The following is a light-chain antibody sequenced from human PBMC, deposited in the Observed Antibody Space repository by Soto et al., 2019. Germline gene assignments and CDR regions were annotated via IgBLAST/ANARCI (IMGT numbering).Light chain of an antibody. J-gene: IGKJ1*01. Sequence: DIQMTQSPSTLSASVGDRVTITCRASQSISSWLAWYQQKPGKAPKLLIYKASSLESGVPSRFRGRGSGTEFTLTISSLQPDDFATYYCQQYNSYWTFGQGTKVAIK. CDR3: QQYNSYWT. CDR1: QSISSW. CDR2: KAS. V-gene: IGKV1-5*03.